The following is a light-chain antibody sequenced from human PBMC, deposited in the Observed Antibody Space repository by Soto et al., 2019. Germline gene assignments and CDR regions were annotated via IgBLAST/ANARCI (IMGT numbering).Light chain of an antibody. V-gene: IGLV2-14*01. CDR3: TSYRGSSTLV. J-gene: IGLJ2*01. CDR2: EVS. Sequence: QSVLTQPASVSGSPGQSITISCTGTSRDVGGYKYVSWYQQHPGKAPKLIIYEVSNRPSGVSNRFSGSKSGNTASLTISGLQAEDEAHYYCTSYRGSSTLVFGGGTKLTVL. CDR1: SRDVGGYKY.